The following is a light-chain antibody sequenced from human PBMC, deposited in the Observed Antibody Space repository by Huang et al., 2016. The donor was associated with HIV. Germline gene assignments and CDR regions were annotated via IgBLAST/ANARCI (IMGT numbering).Light chain of an antibody. CDR1: QDINSA. CDR2: DAS. V-gene: IGKV1-13*02. J-gene: IGKJ4*01. Sequence: AIQLTQSPPSLSASAGDRVTITCRASQDINSALAWYQQKPGKAPKLLIYDASNLKSGVPSRFSGSGSGTDFTLSISSLQPEDFATYYCHQFNGFSLTFGGGTRVEIK. CDR3: HQFNGFSLT.